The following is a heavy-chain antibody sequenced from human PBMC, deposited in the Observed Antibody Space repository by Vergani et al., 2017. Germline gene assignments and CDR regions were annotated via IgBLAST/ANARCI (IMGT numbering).Heavy chain of an antibody. V-gene: IGHV5-51*01. CDR3: ASGGHGSENGGALQL. D-gene: IGHD3-10*01. Sequence: EKQLVQSGSETKKPGESLKISCQAFGYIFSNFWVGWVRQRPGRGLEWMGIIYPGDSEVKSNPTFRGKVIFSVDTSVNTAYLQWRSLQASDNATYFCASGGHGSENGGALQLWGQGTNITVSS. J-gene: IGHJ3*01. CDR2: IYPGDSEV. CDR1: GYIFSNFW.